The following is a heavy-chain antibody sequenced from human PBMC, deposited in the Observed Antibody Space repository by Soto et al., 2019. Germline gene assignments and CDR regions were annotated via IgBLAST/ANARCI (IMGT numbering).Heavy chain of an antibody. CDR1: GYAFMSYG. D-gene: IGHD3-10*01. J-gene: IGHJ4*02. CDR3: TRVAGYGSGTRHFDN. Sequence: QVQLMQSGVEVTKPGASVTLSCKTSGYAFMSYGLSWVRLAPGQGLEWMGWTVAGSGNRIYAQKCQDRMNMNIDRSTNTGYMELRRLRSDDSALYFCTRVAGYGSGTRHFDNWGQGTLVTVSS. V-gene: IGHV1-18*01. CDR2: TVAGSGNR.